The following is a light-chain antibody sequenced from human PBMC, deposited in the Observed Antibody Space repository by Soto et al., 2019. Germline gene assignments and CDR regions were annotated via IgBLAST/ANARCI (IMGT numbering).Light chain of an antibody. J-gene: IGKJ4*01. CDR3: QQSYSTPRT. Sequence: DIQMTQSPSSLSGSVGYRVTITCRSSQSISSYLNWYQQKPGKAPKLLIYAASSLQSGVPSRFSGSGSGTDFPLTISSLQPEDFETYYCQQSYSTPRTFGGGTKVDIK. CDR2: AAS. CDR1: QSISSY. V-gene: IGKV1-39*01.